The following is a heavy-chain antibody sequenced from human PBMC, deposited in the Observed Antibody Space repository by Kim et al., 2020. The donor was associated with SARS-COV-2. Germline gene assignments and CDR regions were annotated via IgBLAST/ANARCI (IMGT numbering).Heavy chain of an antibody. J-gene: IGHJ4*02. CDR2: MNPNSVNT. D-gene: IGHD5-18*01. V-gene: IGHV1-8*01. CDR3: ARGTGYSYGYPY. Sequence: ASVKVSCKASGYTFTSYDINWVRQATGQGLEWMGWMNPNSVNTGYAQKFQGRVTMTRNTSISTAYMELSSLRSEDTAVYYCARGTGYSYGYPYWGQGTLVTVSS. CDR1: GYTFTSYD.